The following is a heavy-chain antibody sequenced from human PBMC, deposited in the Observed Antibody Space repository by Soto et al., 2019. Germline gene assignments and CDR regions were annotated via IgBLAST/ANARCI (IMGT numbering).Heavy chain of an antibody. Sequence: SETLSLTCTVSGGSISSSSYYWGWIRQPPGKGLEWIGSIYYSGSTYYNPPLKSRVTISVDTSKNQFSLRLSSVTAADTAVYYCATLLGGGYCSGGSCYMGWFDPWGQGTLVTVSS. CDR2: IYYSGST. V-gene: IGHV4-39*01. CDR1: GGSISSSSYY. D-gene: IGHD2-15*01. CDR3: ATLLGGGYCSGGSCYMGWFDP. J-gene: IGHJ5*02.